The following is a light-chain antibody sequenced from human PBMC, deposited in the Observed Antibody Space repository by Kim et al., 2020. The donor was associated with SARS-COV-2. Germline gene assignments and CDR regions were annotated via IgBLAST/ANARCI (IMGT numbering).Light chain of an antibody. CDR3: SSYRSSNTVI. CDR1: SSDVGAYNY. J-gene: IGLJ2*01. Sequence: GQSITSSCTGTSSDVGAYNYVSWYQQHPGKAPKFIIYDVSNRPSGVSNRFSGSKSGNTASLTISGLQAEDEADYYCSSYRSSNTVIFGGGTKVTVL. V-gene: IGLV2-14*03. CDR2: DVS.